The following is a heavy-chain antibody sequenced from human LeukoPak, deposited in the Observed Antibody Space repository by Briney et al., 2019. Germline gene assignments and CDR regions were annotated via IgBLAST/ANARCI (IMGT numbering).Heavy chain of an antibody. D-gene: IGHD3-3*01. V-gene: IGHV4-34*01. CDR2: INHSGST. CDR3: AEARNYDFWSGYLYYFDY. Sequence: SETLSLTCAVYGGSFSGYYWSWIRQPPGKGLEWIGEINHSGSTNYNPSLKSRVTISVDTSKNQFSLKLSSVTAADTAVYYCAEARNYDFWSGYLYYFDYWGQGTLVTVSS. J-gene: IGHJ4*02. CDR1: GGSFSGYY.